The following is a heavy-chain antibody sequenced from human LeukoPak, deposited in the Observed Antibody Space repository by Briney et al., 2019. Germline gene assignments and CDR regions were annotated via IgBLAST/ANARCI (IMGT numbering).Heavy chain of an antibody. CDR2: INQDGSEE. CDR1: GFTFSSYW. J-gene: IGHJ4*02. CDR3: VRDPGGTYDDF. V-gene: IGHV3-7*01. D-gene: IGHD5-12*01. Sequence: PGGSLRLSCAASGFTFSSYWMSWVRQAPGKGLEWVANINQDGSEEYYVDSVKGRFTISRDNAKNSLFLQMNSLRAEDTAVYYCVRDPGGTYDDFWGQGTQVTVSS.